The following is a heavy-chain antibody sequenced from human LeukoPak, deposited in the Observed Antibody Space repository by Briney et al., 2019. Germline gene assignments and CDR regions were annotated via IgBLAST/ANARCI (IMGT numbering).Heavy chain of an antibody. CDR1: GGPFSGYY. Sequence: SETLSLTCAVYGGPFSGYYWSWIRQPPGNGLELIGEINHSGSTNYNPSLKSRVTISVDTSKNQFSLKLSSVTAADTAVYYCARGRGRDGYNGSRSYYYGMDVWGQGTTVTVSS. CDR2: INHSGST. D-gene: IGHD5-24*01. V-gene: IGHV4-34*01. J-gene: IGHJ6*02. CDR3: ARGRGRDGYNGSRSYYYGMDV.